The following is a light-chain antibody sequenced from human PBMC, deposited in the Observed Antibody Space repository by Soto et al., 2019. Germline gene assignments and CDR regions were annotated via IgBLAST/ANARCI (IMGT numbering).Light chain of an antibody. Sequence: EILMTKSPATLSVSPGERAALSCRASRRVSSNFAGYQQKPGQAPRLLIYGVSTRATDIPARFSGSGSGTEFTLTISSLQSEDFAVYYCQQYNNWPPPWTFGQGTKVDI. CDR3: QQYNNWPPPWT. CDR1: RRVSSN. J-gene: IGKJ1*01. V-gene: IGKV3-15*01. CDR2: GVS.